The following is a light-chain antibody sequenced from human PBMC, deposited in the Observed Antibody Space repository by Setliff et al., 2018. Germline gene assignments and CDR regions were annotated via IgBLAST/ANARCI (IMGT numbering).Light chain of an antibody. CDR2: DVT. CDR1: SSDIGDSYNY. V-gene: IGLV2-14*03. CDR3: SSYRSSSTLVV. J-gene: IGLJ2*01. Sequence: QSVLTQPASVSGSPGQSITISCIGTSSDIGDSYNYVSWYQHYPGKAPKLMIFDVTNRPSGVSNRFSGSKSGNTASLTISGLQAEDEALYYCSSYRSSSTLVVFSGGTKVTVL.